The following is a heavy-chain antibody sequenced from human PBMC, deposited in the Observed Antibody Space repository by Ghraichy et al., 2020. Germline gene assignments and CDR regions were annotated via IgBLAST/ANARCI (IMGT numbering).Heavy chain of an antibody. CDR1: GFSFNRYS. CDR2: ISSSFGTT. D-gene: IGHD6-19*01. Sequence: LSLTCVASGFSFNRYSMIWVRQAPGKGLEWVSKISSSFGTTHYADSVKGRFTISRDNAKNSLYLQMNSLRDDDTAVYYCARDPFSGSDWPAADYWGQGTLVTVSS. J-gene: IGHJ4*02. CDR3: ARDPFSGSDWPAADY. V-gene: IGHV3-48*02.